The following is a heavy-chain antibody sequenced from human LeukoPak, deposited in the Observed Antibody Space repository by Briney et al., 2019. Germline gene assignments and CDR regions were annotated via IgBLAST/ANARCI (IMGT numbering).Heavy chain of an antibody. Sequence: GRSLRLSCAASGFTFSSYAMSWVRQAPGKGLEWVSAISGSGGSTYYADSVKARFTISRDKSKNTLYLQMNNLRAEDTAIYYCAKDQLERRAYYFDYWGQGTLVTVSS. CDR1: GFTFSSYA. CDR3: AKDQLERRAYYFDY. V-gene: IGHV3-23*01. CDR2: ISGSGGST. J-gene: IGHJ4*02. D-gene: IGHD1-1*01.